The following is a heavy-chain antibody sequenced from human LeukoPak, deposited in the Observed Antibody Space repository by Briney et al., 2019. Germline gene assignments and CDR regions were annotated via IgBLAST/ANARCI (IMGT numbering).Heavy chain of an antibody. D-gene: IGHD3-10*01. V-gene: IGHV1-2*02. J-gene: IGHJ4*02. CDR3: ARDSGGLMVRGVINLYYFDY. Sequence: GASVKVSCKASGYTFTGYYMHWVRQAPGQGLEWMGWINPNSGGTNYAQKFQGRVTMTRDTSISTAYMELSRLRSDDTAVYYCARDSGGLMVRGVINLYYFDYWGQGTLVTVSS. CDR1: GYTFTGYY. CDR2: INPNSGGT.